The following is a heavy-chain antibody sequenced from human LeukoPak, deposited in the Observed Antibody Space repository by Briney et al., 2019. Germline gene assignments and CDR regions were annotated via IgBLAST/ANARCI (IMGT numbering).Heavy chain of an antibody. Sequence: SETLSLTCAVYGGSFSGYYWSWIRQPPGKGLEWIGEINHSGSTNYNPSLKSRVTISVDTSKNQFSLKLSSVTAADTAVYYCARDDATVTGPTRGFDYWGQGTLVTVSS. D-gene: IGHD4-17*01. J-gene: IGHJ4*02. CDR3: ARDDATVTGPTRGFDY. CDR1: GGSFSGYY. CDR2: INHSGST. V-gene: IGHV4-34*01.